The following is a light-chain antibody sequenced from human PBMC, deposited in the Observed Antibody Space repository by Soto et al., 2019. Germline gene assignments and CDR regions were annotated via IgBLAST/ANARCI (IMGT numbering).Light chain of an antibody. CDR2: GAS. Sequence: EIVMTQAPGTLSVSTEEGATLSCRASQSVDRNLAWYQQKPGQAPRLLIYGASTRPTGIPDRFSGSGSGTEFSLTISRLQSEDCAVYYCQQYDSWPLPFGGGTKVEIK. CDR3: QQYDSWPLP. V-gene: IGKV3D-15*01. CDR1: QSVDRN. J-gene: IGKJ4*01.